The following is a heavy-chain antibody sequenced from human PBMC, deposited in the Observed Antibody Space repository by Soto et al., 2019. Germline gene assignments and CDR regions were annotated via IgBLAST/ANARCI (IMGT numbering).Heavy chain of an antibody. J-gene: IGHJ4*02. CDR3: ARLSRANYDFWSGDYYFDS. V-gene: IGHV3-21*01. CDR2: ISSTGSFI. D-gene: IGHD3-3*01. CDR1: GLSFSTSI. Sequence: GGSLRLSCAASGLSFSTSIMYWVRQAPGKGLEWVSSISSTGSFIYYADSLKGRFTISRDNADNSLFLQMNNLRAEDTAVYYCARLSRANYDFWSGDYYFDSWGQGTLVTV.